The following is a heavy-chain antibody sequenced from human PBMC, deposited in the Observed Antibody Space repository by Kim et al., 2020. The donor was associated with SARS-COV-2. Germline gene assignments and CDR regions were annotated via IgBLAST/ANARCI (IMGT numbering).Heavy chain of an antibody. D-gene: IGHD6-13*01. CDR3: AREVKEGSSWYPNWFDP. J-gene: IGHJ5*02. CDR1: GYTFTSYY. Sequence: ASVKVSCKASGYTFTSYYMHWVRQAPGQGLEWMGIINPSGGSTSYAQKFQGRVTMTRDTSTSTVYMELSSLRSEDTAVYYCAREVKEGSSWYPNWFDPWGQGTLVTGSS. CDR2: INPSGGST. V-gene: IGHV1-46*01.